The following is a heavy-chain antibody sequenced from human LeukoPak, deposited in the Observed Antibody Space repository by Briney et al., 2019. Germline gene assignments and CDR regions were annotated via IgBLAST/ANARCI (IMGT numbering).Heavy chain of an antibody. CDR3: ARDDGGLRS. CDR1: GFTFSSYA. J-gene: IGHJ4*02. Sequence: PGGSLRLSCAASGFTFSSYAMSWVRQAPGKGLEWVSVIYSGGSTYYADSVKGRFTISRHNSKNTLYLQMNSLRAEDTAVYYCARDDGGLRSWGQGTLVTVSS. D-gene: IGHD5-12*01. V-gene: IGHV3-53*04. CDR2: IYSGGST.